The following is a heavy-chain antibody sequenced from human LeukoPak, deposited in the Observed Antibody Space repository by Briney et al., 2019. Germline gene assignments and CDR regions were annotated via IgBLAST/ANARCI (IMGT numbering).Heavy chain of an antibody. CDR3: TTGGVFDL. Sequence: PGGSLRLSCAAAGFTFSSYTMSWGRQAPGKGLEWVGRITSETDGGTTDYAAPVKGRFTISRDDSKNTLYLQMSSLKAEDTAVYYCTTGGVFDLWGQGTMVTVSS. CDR1: GFTFSSYT. J-gene: IGHJ3*01. CDR2: ITSETDGGTT. V-gene: IGHV3-15*01.